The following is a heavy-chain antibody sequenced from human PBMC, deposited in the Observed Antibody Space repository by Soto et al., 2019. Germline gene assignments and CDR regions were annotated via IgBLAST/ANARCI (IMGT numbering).Heavy chain of an antibody. J-gene: IGHJ6*02. V-gene: IGHV1-69*02. CDR2: IIPILGIA. Sequence: QVQLVQSGAEVKKPGSSVKVSCKASGGTFSSYTISWVRQAPGQGLEWMGRIIPILGIANYAQKFQRRVTITADKSTSTAYMELSSLRTEDTAVYYCASGAGAERGMDVCGPGTTVTVSS. D-gene: IGHD1-1*01. CDR1: GGTFSSYT. CDR3: ASGAGAERGMDV.